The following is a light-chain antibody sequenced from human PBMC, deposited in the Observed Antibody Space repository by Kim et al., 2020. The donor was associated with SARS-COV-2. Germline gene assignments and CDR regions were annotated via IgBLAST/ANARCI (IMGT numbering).Light chain of an antibody. CDR3: QSYDISLSHAV. CDR1: SSNSGSNT. Sequence: GQRVTISCSGSSSNSGSNTVNWYQQLPGTAPKLLIYSNNQRPSGVPDRFSGSKSGTSASLAITGLQAEDEADYSCQSYDISLSHAVFGGGTQLTVL. V-gene: IGLV1-44*01. J-gene: IGLJ7*01. CDR2: SNN.